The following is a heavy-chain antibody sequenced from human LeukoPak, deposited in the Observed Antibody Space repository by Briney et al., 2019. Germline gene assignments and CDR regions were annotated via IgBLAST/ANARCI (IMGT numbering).Heavy chain of an antibody. CDR1: GFTFSTYW. D-gene: IGHD2-21*01. V-gene: IGHV3-33*08. CDR3: ARDGGYCLDY. J-gene: IGHJ4*02. CDR2: IWYDGSYK. Sequence: PGGSLRLSCAASGFTFSTYWMHWVRQSPGKGLEWVALIWYDGSYKYSADSVKGRFTISRDNSKNTVYLQMNSLRPEDTAVYYCARDGGYCLDYWGQGTLVTVSS.